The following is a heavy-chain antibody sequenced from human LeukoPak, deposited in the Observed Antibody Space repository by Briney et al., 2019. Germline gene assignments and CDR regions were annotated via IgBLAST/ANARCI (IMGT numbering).Heavy chain of an antibody. CDR2: IYTSGST. CDR3: ARDRSSGRLSD. Sequence: SETLSLTCPVSGGSISSYYWSWIRQPAGKGLEWIGRIYTSGSTSYNPSLKSRVTMSVDTSKNQFSLKLSSVTAEDTAVYYCARDRSSGRLSDWGQGTLVTVSS. CDR1: GGSISSYY. V-gene: IGHV4-4*07. J-gene: IGHJ4*02. D-gene: IGHD6-19*01.